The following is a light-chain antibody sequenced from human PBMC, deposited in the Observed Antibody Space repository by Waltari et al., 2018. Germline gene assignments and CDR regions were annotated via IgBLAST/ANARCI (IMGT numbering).Light chain of an antibody. V-gene: IGKV1-12*01. CDR1: QDIRNW. CDR2: ATS. J-gene: IGKJ3*01. CDR3: QQANSFPIT. Sequence: DIQMTQSPSSVSASVGDRVTITCRASQDIRNWLALYQQKPGKAPNLLIHATSSLQTGVPSRFSGSGSGTEFTLTISSLQPEDFATYYCQQANSFPITFGPGTKVDIK.